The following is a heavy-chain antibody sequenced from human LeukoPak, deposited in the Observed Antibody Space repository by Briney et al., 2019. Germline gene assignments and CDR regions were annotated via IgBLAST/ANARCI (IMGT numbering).Heavy chain of an antibody. CDR3: AKVLAGAGTRPLGY. V-gene: IGHV3-23*01. CDR2: ISGSTGNT. CDR1: GFTFEKHA. Sequence: GGSLRLSCAASGFTFEKHAMSWVRQAPGKGLEWVSLISGSTGNTYYADSVQGRFTISRDNSKNTLFLQLNILRAEDTAVYYCAKVLAGAGTRPLGYWGQGTLVTVSS. D-gene: IGHD1-26*01. J-gene: IGHJ4*02.